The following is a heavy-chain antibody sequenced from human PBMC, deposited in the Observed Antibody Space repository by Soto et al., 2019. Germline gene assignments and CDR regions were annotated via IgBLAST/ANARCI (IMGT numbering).Heavy chain of an antibody. CDR2: ISAYNGNT. Sequence: SVQVSFTASSYTFTSYGISWVRQAPGQGLEWMGCISAYNGNTNYAQKLQGRVTMTTDTSTSTAYLERRRVRSDHTAEYYSERGPVTTLNYCAQGTLVTVPS. CDR1: SYTFTSYG. D-gene: IGHD4-17*01. CDR3: ERGPVTTLNY. V-gene: IGHV1-18*01. J-gene: IGHJ4*02.